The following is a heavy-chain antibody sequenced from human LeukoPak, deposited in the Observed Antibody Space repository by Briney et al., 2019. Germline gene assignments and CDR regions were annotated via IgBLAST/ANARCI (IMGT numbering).Heavy chain of an antibody. D-gene: IGHD5-18*01. Sequence: SETLSLTCAVSGDSISSSHWWSRVRQPPGKGLEWIGYIYYSGSTNYNPSLKSRVTISVDTSKNQFSLKLSSVTAADTAVYYCARRKGDTAMVMFDYWGQGTLVTVSS. CDR3: ARRKGDTAMVMFDY. V-gene: IGHV4-4*02. CDR1: GDSISSSHW. CDR2: IYYSGST. J-gene: IGHJ4*02.